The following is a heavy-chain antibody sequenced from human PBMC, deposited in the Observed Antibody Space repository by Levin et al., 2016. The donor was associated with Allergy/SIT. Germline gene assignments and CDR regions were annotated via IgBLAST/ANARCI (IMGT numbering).Heavy chain of an antibody. Sequence: WVRQAPGQGLEWMGWMNPNSGNTGYAQKFQGRVTMTRNTSISTAYMELSSLRSEDTAVYYCARDPADYYYGMDVWGQGTTVTVSS. J-gene: IGHJ6*02. CDR2: MNPNSGNT. CDR3: ARDPADYYYGMDV. V-gene: IGHV1-8*01.